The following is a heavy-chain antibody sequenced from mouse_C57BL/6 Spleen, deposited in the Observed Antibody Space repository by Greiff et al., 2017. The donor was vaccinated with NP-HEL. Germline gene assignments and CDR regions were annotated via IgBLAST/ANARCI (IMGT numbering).Heavy chain of an antibody. CDR2: INPDSSTI. D-gene: IGHD1-1*01. CDR3: ARRVYGSPFAY. CDR1: GVDFSRYW. V-gene: IGHV4-1*01. Sequence: EASGVDFSRYWMSWVRRAPGKGLEWIGEINPDSSTINYAPSLKDKFIISRDNAKNTLYLQMSKVRSEDTALYYCARRVYGSPFAYWGQGTLVTVSA. J-gene: IGHJ3*01.